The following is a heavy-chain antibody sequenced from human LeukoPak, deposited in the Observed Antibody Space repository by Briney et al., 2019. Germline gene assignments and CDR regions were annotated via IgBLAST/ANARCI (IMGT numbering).Heavy chain of an antibody. Sequence: GGSLRLSCSTSGFTFSSYGIHWVRQAPGKGLEGVAFIQYDGTNKYYADSVKGRFTISRNNSKNTLYLQMNSLRTEDTAVYYCAKGPKQLLIRRSVWIYMDVWGKGTTVTISS. V-gene: IGHV3-30*02. J-gene: IGHJ6*03. CDR1: GFTFSSYG. D-gene: IGHD5/OR15-5a*01. CDR2: IQYDGTNK. CDR3: AKGPKQLLIRRSVWIYMDV.